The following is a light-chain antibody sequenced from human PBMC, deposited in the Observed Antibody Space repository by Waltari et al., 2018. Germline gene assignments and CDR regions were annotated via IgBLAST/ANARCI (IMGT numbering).Light chain of an antibody. V-gene: IGKV6D-21*02. Sequence: EIVLTQSPNFQSVPQKEKVTITCRASQNIGTSFLWYQQNPGQSPRLLIKYAYQSIYGVPSLFSGSGSGTDFALTLNCLEAEDAAAYYCHQTSSLPQTFGQGNKVEFK. CDR1: QNIGTS. CDR3: HQTSSLPQT. CDR2: YAY. J-gene: IGKJ1*01.